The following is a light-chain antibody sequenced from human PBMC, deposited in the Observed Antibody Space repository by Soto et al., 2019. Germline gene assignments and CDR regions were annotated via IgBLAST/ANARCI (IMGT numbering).Light chain of an antibody. CDR2: DAS. Sequence: DIQMTQSPSSLSASLGDRVTITCQASQAISKYLHWYHQRPGKAPILVIYDASNLEPGAPSRFSGGGSGTSFTLTISSLQPEDIGTYFCQQYNNLPYTFGQGTKLDIK. CDR3: QQYNNLPYT. J-gene: IGKJ2*01. V-gene: IGKV1-33*01. CDR1: QAISKY.